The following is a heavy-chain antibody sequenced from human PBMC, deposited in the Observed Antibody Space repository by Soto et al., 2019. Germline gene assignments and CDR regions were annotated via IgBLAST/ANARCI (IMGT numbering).Heavy chain of an antibody. CDR1: GFTFSSYW. CDR3: ARVGSTSWY. V-gene: IGHV3-74*01. J-gene: IGHJ4*02. CDR2: IDGAGRST. D-gene: IGHD6-6*01. Sequence: EVQLVESGGGLVQPGGFLRLSCAASGFTFSSYWMHWVRQPPGKGLVWVSRIDGAGRSTNYADSVKGRFTISRDNAKNTLYLQMNSLRAEDTAVYYCARVGSTSWYWGQGTLVTVSS.